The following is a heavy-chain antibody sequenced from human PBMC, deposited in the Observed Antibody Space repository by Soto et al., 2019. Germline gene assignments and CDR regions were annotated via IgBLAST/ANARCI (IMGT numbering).Heavy chain of an antibody. D-gene: IGHD3-3*02. J-gene: IGHJ6*02. CDR1: GGTFRNSA. CDR2: IMPIFRTP. CDR3: ARDNGRPQLGGNYYSILDV. V-gene: IGHV1-69*12. Sequence: QVQLEQSGAEVKKPGSSVKLSCKASGGTFRNSAISWVRQAPGQGLEWMGGIMPIFRTPDYAQKFQGRVTITADESTNTAYMELSGLRSDDTAVYYCARDNGRPQLGGNYYSILDVWGHGTTVTVSS.